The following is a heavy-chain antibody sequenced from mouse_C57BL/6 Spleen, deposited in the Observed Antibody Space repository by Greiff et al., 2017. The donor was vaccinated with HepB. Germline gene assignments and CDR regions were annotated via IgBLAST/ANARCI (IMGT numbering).Heavy chain of an antibody. D-gene: IGHD3-2*02. CDR3: ARDSSGYVGMDY. J-gene: IGHJ4*01. CDR2: INPSSGYT. Sequence: QVQLQQSGAELAKPGASVKLSCKASGYTFTSYWMHWVKQRPGQGLEWIGYINPSSGYTKYNQKFKDKATLTADKSAITSYMQLSSLTYEDSAVYYCARDSSGYVGMDYWGQGTSVTVSS. V-gene: IGHV1-7*01. CDR1: GYTFTSYW.